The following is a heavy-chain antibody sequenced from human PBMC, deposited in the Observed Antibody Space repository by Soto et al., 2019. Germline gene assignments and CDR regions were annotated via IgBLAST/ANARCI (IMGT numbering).Heavy chain of an antibody. J-gene: IGHJ4*02. CDR2: IIPLFGTA. Sequence: SVKVSCKASGVTFSSETLGWVRQAPGQGLEWVGGIIPLFGTASYAQKFQGRVTITADESTSTVYMELSSLRSDDTAVYFCATELGENPASPFDAWGQRTLVTVSS. V-gene: IGHV1-69*13. CDR1: GVTFSSET. CDR3: ATELGENPASPFDA. D-gene: IGHD3-10*01.